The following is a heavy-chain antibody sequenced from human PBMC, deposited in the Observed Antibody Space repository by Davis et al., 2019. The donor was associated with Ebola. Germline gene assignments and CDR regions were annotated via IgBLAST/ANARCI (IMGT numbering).Heavy chain of an antibody. CDR3: AKGGGVLRIHYYYYYGMDV. CDR2: ISGSGGST. D-gene: IGHD2-8*02. CDR1: GFTFSSYN. V-gene: IGHV3-23*01. J-gene: IGHJ6*02. Sequence: GESLKISCAASGFTFSSYNMNWVRQAPGKGLEWVSAISGSGGSTYYADSVKGRFTISRDNSKNTLYLQMNSLRAEDTAVYYCAKGGGVLRIHYYYYYGMDVWGQGTTVTVSS.